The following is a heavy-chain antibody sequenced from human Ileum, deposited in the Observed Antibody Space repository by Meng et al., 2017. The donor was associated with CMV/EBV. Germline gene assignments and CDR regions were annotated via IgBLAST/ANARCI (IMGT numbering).Heavy chain of an antibody. CDR3: AREVTAGSDWYIDL. V-gene: IGHV4-30-4*01. CDR2: KYYSGGA. D-gene: IGHD2-21*02. J-gene: IGHJ2*01. CDR1: GGSIGGGDWY. Sequence: SGGSIGGGDWYWSWIRQTPGKALEWIGFKYYSGGAQYNPSLKSRVTISVDPSKYQFSLRLTSVTAADTAVYFCAREVTAGSDWYIDLWGRGLLVTVSS.